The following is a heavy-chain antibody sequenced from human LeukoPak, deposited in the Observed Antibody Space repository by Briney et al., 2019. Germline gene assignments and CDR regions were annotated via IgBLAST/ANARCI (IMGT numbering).Heavy chain of an antibody. CDR3: ARDKWGYFDY. CDR1: GFTFSSYS. Sequence: PGGSLRLSCAASGFTFSSYSMNWVRQAPGKGLEWVSSISSSSSYIYYADSVKGRFTISRDNAKNSLYLQMNSLRADDTAVYYCARDKWGYFDYWGQGTLVTVSS. V-gene: IGHV3-21*01. D-gene: IGHD7-27*01. J-gene: IGHJ4*02. CDR2: ISSSSSYI.